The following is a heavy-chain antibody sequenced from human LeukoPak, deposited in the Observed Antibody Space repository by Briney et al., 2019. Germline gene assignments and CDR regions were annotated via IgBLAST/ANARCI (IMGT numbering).Heavy chain of an antibody. J-gene: IGHJ4*02. V-gene: IGHV4-59*01. CDR3: ARGSSWGFGPRDFDY. D-gene: IGHD7-27*01. CDR2: LYYSGNT. CDR1: GGSITSYY. Sequence: PSETLSLTCSVSGGSITSYYWNWIRQPPGKGLEWIGSLYYSGNTNYNPSLESRVTISVDTSKNQFSLHLSSVTPADTAVYYCARGSSWGFGPRDFDYWGQGTLLTVSS.